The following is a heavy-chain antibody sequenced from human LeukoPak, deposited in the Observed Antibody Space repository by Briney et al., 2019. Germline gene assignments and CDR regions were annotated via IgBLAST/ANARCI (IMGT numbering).Heavy chain of an antibody. D-gene: IGHD6-19*01. Sequence: GASVKVSCKASGYTFTSYAMNWVRQAPGQGLEWMGWINTNTGNPTYAQGFTGRFVFSLDTSVSTAYLQISSLKAEDTAVYYCARVAVPAASSGWYRPGYWGQGTLVTVSS. CDR3: ARVAVPAASSGWYRPGY. V-gene: IGHV7-4-1*02. CDR1: GYTFTSYA. CDR2: INTNTGNP. J-gene: IGHJ4*02.